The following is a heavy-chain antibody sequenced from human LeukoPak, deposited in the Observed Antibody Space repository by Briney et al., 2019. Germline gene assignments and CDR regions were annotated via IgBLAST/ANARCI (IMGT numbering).Heavy chain of an antibody. D-gene: IGHD3-3*01. CDR3: ARVDPYDFWSGY. J-gene: IGHJ4*02. Sequence: GGSLRVSCAASGFTFTIYGMMWVRPAPPKGVEGVATIDGSGGSTYYADSVKGRFTISRDNSKNTLYLQMNSLRVEDTAVYYCARVDPYDFWSGYWGQGTLVTVSS. V-gene: IGHV3-23*01. CDR1: GFTFTIYG. CDR2: IDGSGGST.